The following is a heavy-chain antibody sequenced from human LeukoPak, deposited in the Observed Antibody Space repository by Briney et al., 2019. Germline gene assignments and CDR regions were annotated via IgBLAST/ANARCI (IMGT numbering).Heavy chain of an antibody. Sequence: SETLSLTCAVYGGSFSGYYWSWIRQPPGKGLEWIGEINHSGSTNYNPSLESRVTISVDTSKNQFSLKLSSVTAADTAVYYCAGAENDFYALWGQGTLVTVSS. J-gene: IGHJ4*02. V-gene: IGHV4-34*01. D-gene: IGHD3-3*01. CDR2: INHSGST. CDR1: GGSFSGYY. CDR3: AGAENDFYAL.